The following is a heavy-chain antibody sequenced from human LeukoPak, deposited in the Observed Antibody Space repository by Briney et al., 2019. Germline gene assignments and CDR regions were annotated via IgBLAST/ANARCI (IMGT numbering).Heavy chain of an antibody. CDR2: MNPNSGNT. CDR3: ARTMYDYVWGSFRMVPTYFDY. J-gene: IGHJ4*02. CDR1: GYTFTSYD. D-gene: IGHD3-16*01. V-gene: IGHV1-8*01. Sequence: ASVKVSCKASGYTFTSYDINWVRQATGQGLEWMGWMNPNSGNTGYAQKFQGRVTTTRNTSISTAYMELSSLRSEDTAVYYCARTMYDYVWGSFRMVPTYFDYWGQGTLVTVSS.